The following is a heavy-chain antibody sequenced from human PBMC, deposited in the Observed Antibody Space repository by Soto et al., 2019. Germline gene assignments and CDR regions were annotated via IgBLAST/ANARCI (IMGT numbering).Heavy chain of an antibody. CDR2: IIPIFGTA. D-gene: IGHD5-18*01. CDR1: GGTFSSYA. V-gene: IGHV1-69*13. CDR3: ARDPDTAMILSTNWFDP. Sequence: GASVKVSCKASGGTFSSYAISWVRQAPGQGLEWMGGIIPIFGTANYAQKFQGRVTITADESTSTAYMELSSLRSEDTAVYYCARDPDTAMILSTNWFDPWGQGTLVTVSS. J-gene: IGHJ5*02.